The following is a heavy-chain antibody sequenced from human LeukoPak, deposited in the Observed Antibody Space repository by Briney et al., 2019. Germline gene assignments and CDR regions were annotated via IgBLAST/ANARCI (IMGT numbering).Heavy chain of an antibody. J-gene: IGHJ6*02. Sequence: ASVKVSCKASGGTFSSYAISWVRQAPGQGLEWMGRTSTYNDKTNYAQRLQGRVTMTTDTSTSTAYMELRSLRSDDTAVYYCARMYCSRGSCYPLFYYYALDVWGQGTTVTVSS. CDR2: TSTYNDKT. D-gene: IGHD2-15*01. CDR3: ARMYCSRGSCYPLFYYYALDV. V-gene: IGHV1-18*01. CDR1: GGTFSSYA.